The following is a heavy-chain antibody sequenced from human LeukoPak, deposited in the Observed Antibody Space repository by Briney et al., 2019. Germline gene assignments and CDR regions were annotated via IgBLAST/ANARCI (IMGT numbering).Heavy chain of an antibody. V-gene: IGHV4-34*01. Sequence: PSETLSLTCAVYGGSFSGYYWSWIRQPAGKGLEWIGEINHSGSTNYNPSLKSRVTISVDTSKNQFSLKLSSVTAADTAVYYCARGYSSDYWGQGTLVTVSS. CDR2: INHSGST. D-gene: IGHD6-13*01. CDR3: ARGYSSDY. J-gene: IGHJ4*02. CDR1: GGSFSGYY.